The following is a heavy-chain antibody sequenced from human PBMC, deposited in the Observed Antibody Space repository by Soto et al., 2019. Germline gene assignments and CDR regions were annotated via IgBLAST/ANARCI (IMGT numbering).Heavy chain of an antibody. J-gene: IGHJ4*02. CDR3: AREDDSSGYYGTFDY. V-gene: IGHV3-7*01. CDR2: IKQDGSEK. D-gene: IGHD3-22*01. Sequence: GGSLRLSCAASGFTFSSYWMSWVRQAPGKGLEWVANIKQDGSEKYYVDSVKGRFTISRDNAKNSLYLQMNSLRAEDAAVYYCAREDDSSGYYGTFDYWGQGTLVTVSS. CDR1: GFTFSSYW.